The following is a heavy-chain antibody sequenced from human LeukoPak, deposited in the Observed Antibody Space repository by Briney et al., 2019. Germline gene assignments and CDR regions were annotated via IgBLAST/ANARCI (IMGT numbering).Heavy chain of an antibody. CDR1: GGSISSDNYS. J-gene: IGHJ5*02. V-gene: IGHV4-61*02. D-gene: IGHD5-24*01. Sequence: SETLSLTCTVSGGSISSDNYSWSWIRQPAGKGLEWIGRVYTSGSTNYNPSLKSRVTISVDTSKKQFSLKLSSVTAADTAVYYCARDNSVRDEAWWFNPWGQGTLVTVSS. CDR3: ARDNSVRDEAWWFNP. CDR2: VYTSGST.